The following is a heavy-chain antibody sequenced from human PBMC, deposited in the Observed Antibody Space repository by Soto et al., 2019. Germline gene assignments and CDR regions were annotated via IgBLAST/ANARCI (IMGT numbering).Heavy chain of an antibody. Sequence: QVQLVQSGAEEKKPGDSVKVSCKAAGYTFTSSGMQWVRQAPGERLEWMGWIDGGNGDTKYSQKFQDRVTITRDASASTAYMELSSLRFEDTAVYYCAREVYGGNVYFDFWGQGTLVTVSS. V-gene: IGHV1-3*05. CDR1: GYTFTSSG. CDR2: IDGGNGDT. J-gene: IGHJ4*02. CDR3: AREVYGGNVYFDF. D-gene: IGHD4-17*01.